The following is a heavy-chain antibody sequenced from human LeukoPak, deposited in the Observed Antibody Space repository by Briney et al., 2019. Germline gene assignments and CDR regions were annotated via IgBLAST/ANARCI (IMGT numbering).Heavy chain of an antibody. Sequence: SETLSLTCTVSGGSISNNNYYWAWIRQPPGKGLEWIGYIYYSGSTNYNPSLKSRVTISVDTSRNQFSLHLSSVTAADTAVYYCARWASMGTWYFFDYWGQGTLVTVSS. CDR1: GGSISNNNYY. CDR3: ARWASMGTWYFFDY. CDR2: IYYSGST. J-gene: IGHJ4*02. D-gene: IGHD5-18*01. V-gene: IGHV4-61*05.